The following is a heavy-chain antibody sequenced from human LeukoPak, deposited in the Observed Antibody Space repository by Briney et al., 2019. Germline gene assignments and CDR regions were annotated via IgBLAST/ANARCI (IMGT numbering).Heavy chain of an antibody. Sequence: SETLSLTCTVSGGSIRSGSHYWAWIRQPPGKGLEWIGSIYYSGRTDYNPSLEKRVTISIDTSKNHFSLRLSSLSAADTSVYYCAKRDDSGGNLVDLWGQGTLVTVS. CDR3: AKRDDSGGNLVDL. CDR2: IYYSGRT. CDR1: GGSIRSGSHY. J-gene: IGHJ4*02. D-gene: IGHD3-22*01. V-gene: IGHV4-39*02.